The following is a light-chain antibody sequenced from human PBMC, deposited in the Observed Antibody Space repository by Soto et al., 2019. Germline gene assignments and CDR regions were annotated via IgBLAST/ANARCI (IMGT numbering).Light chain of an antibody. V-gene: IGLV2-14*01. J-gene: IGLJ1*01. CDR2: EVN. CDR1: SSDIGLYNY. Sequence: QSVLSQPASVSGSPGQSITIPCTGASSDIGLYNYVSWYQHHPGKAPKLLISEVNIRPSGLSDRFSASKAGNTASLTISGLQPEDEAYYYCSCLSTTSTPIVFGTGTKVTV. CDR3: SCLSTTSTPIV.